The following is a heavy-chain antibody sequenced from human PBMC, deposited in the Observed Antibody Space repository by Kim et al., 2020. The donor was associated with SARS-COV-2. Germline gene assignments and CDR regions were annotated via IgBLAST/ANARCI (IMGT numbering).Heavy chain of an antibody. CDR2: T. D-gene: IGHD3-10*01. Sequence: TKYSQKFQGRGTITRDTSASTAYMELSSLRSEDTAVDYCARAFMVRGFDPWGQGTLVTVSS. V-gene: IGHV1-3*01. J-gene: IGHJ5*02. CDR3: ARAFMVRGFDP.